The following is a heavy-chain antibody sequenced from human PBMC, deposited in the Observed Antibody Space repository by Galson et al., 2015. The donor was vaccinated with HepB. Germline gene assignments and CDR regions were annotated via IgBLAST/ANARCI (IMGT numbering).Heavy chain of an antibody. J-gene: IGHJ4*02. V-gene: IGHV1-46*01. D-gene: IGHD2-2*01. CDR1: GYTFTGYY. CDR2: INPSGGST. Sequence: SVKVSCKASGYTFTGYYMHWVRQAPGQGLEWMGIINPSGGSTGYAQKFQGRVTMTRDTSTSTVYMELSSLRSEDTAVYYCARGDRRYQLMWGNFDYWGQGTLVTVSS. CDR3: ARGDRRYQLMWGNFDY.